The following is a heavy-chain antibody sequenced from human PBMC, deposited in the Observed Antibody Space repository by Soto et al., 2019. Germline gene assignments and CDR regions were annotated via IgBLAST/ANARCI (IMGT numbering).Heavy chain of an antibody. D-gene: IGHD5-18*01. Sequence: PSETLSLTCAVYGGSFSGYYWSWIRQPPGKGLEWIGEINHSGSTNYNPSLKSRVTISVDTSKNQFSLKLSSVTAADTAVYYCARAFWGYSYGFSDYWGQGTLVTVS. V-gene: IGHV4-34*01. CDR3: ARAFWGYSYGFSDY. CDR1: GGSFSGYY. J-gene: IGHJ4*02. CDR2: INHSGST.